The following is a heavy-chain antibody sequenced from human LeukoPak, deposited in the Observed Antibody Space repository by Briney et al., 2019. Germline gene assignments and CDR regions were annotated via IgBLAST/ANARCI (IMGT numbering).Heavy chain of an antibody. CDR1: GFTLTKYY. V-gene: IGHV1-18*04. Sequence: GASVKVSCKASGFTLTKYYMHWVRHAPGQGPEWMGWIGAYNGNTNYAQKLQGRVTMTTDTSTSTAYMELRSLRSDDTAVYYCARVDAQVGATPFDYWGQGTLVTVSS. J-gene: IGHJ4*02. CDR3: ARVDAQVGATPFDY. D-gene: IGHD1-26*01. CDR2: IGAYNGNT.